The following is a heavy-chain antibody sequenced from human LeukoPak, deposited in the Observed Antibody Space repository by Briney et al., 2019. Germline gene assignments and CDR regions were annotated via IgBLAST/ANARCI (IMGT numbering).Heavy chain of an antibody. J-gene: IGHJ6*02. V-gene: IGHV4-59*08. CDR1: GGSISGSY. CDR2: IYYSET. CDR3: ARTQGWGTVRTGYYYGMDV. Sequence: SETLSLTCTVSGGSISGSYWSWIRQPPGKGLEWIGYIYYSETYYNPSLKSRVTISLDTSKNQFSLNLRFVTAADTAVYFCARTQGWGTVRTGYYYGMDVWGQGTTVTVPS. D-gene: IGHD4-11*01.